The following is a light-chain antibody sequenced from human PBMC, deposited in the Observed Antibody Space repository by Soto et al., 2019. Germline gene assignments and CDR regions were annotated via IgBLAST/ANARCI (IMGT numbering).Light chain of an antibody. V-gene: IGKV1-5*03. J-gene: IGKJ1*01. CDR3: QQYNNYWT. Sequence: DIQMTQSPSTLSASVGDRVTITCRASQSIRSWLAWYQQKPGKAPKLLIYKASNLDSGVPSRFNGSGSGTEFTLTISRLQPDDFATYYCQQYNNYWTFGQGTKVEIK. CDR1: QSIRSW. CDR2: KAS.